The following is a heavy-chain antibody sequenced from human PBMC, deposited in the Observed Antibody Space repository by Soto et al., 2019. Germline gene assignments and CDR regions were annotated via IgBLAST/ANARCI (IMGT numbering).Heavy chain of an antibody. CDR3: AAGGGGGGDY. V-gene: IGHV1-58*01. D-gene: IGHD3-10*01. CDR1: GFTFTSCA. CDR2: IVVGSGNT. Sequence: QMQLVQSGPEVKKPGTSVKVSCKASGFTFTSCAVQWVRQARGQRLEWIGWIVVGSGNTNYEQKFQERVTITWVMATSTADRGVRGLRAEDLAVYCGAAGGGGGGDYWGQGTLVTVSS. J-gene: IGHJ4*02.